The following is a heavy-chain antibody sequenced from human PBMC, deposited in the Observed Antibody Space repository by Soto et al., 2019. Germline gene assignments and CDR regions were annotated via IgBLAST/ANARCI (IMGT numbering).Heavy chain of an antibody. CDR2: INPNSGGT. CDR3: ARVDYDYVWGIKWFDP. Sequence: QVQLVQSGAEVKKPGASVKVSCKASGYTFTGYYMHWVRQAPGQGLEWMGWINPNSGGTNYAQKFQGRVTMTRDTSIIIADMELSRLRSDITAVYYCARVDYDYVWGIKWFDPWGEGILVTVSS. CDR1: GYTFTGYY. D-gene: IGHD3-16*01. V-gene: IGHV1-2*02. J-gene: IGHJ5*02.